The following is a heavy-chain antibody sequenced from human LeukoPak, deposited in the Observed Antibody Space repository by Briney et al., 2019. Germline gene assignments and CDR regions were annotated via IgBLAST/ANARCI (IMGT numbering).Heavy chain of an antibody. CDR2: IYTSGST. CDR1: GGSISSYY. V-gene: IGHV4-4*07. CDR3: AREGPIAARPYYLDY. J-gene: IGHJ4*02. Sequence: SETLSLTCTVSGGSISSYYWSWIRQPAGKGLEWIGRIYTSGSTNYNPSLKSRVTMSVDTSKNQFSLKLSSVTAADTAVYYCAREGPIAARPYYLDYWGQGTLVTVSS. D-gene: IGHD6-6*01.